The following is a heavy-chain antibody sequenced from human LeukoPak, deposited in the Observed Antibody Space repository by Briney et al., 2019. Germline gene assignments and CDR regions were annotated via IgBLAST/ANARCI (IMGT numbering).Heavy chain of an antibody. D-gene: IGHD3-16*01. CDR3: ARPRGTENWFDP. CDR1: GGTFSSYA. CDR2: IIPIFGTA. Sequence: SVKVSCKASGGTFSSYAISWVRQAPGQGLEWMGGIIPIFGTANYAQKFQGRVTITTDESTSTAYMGLSSLRSEDTAVYYCARPRGTENWFDPWGQGTLVTVSS. V-gene: IGHV1-69*05. J-gene: IGHJ5*02.